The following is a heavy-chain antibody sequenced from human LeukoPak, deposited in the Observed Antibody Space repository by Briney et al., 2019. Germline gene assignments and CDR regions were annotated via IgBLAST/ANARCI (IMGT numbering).Heavy chain of an antibody. CDR2: INPNSGGT. CDR3: ARHLQLERLGGDY. D-gene: IGHD1-1*01. Sequence: ASVKVSCKASGYTFTGYYMHWVRQAPGQGLEWMGWINPNSGGTNYAQKFQGRVTMTRDTSISTAYMELSRLRSDDTAVYYCARHLQLERLGGDYFGQGTLVTVYS. V-gene: IGHV1-2*02. J-gene: IGHJ4*02. CDR1: GYTFTGYY.